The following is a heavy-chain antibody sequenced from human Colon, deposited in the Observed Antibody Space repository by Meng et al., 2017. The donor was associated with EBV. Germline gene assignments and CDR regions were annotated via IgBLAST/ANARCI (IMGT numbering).Heavy chain of an antibody. CDR2: IDDSGST. CDR3: ARGNQDAWELLAY. V-gene: IGHV4-4*02. Sequence: QVQLRGSGPWQVKPSGTRSLTCGVSCFCISSNSRWTWVRQPPVKGMEGIGDIDDSGSTNYNPSLNSRISISLDKSKNHFSLKVNSVTAADTAVYYCARGNQDAWELLAYWGQGALVTVSS. CDR1: CFCISSNSR. D-gene: IGHD1-26*01. J-gene: IGHJ4*02.